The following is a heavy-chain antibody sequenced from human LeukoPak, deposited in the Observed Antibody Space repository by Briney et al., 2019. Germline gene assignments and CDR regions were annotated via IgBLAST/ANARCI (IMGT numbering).Heavy chain of an antibody. D-gene: IGHD6-13*01. CDR1: GGSISSYY. CDR2: IYYSGST. J-gene: IGHJ1*01. CDR3: ARGYSSSREYFQH. V-gene: IGHV4-59*01. Sequence: SETLSLTCTVSGGSISSYYWSWIRQPPGKGLEWIGYIYYSGSTNYNPSLKSRVTISVDTSKNQFSLKLSSVTAADTAVYYRARGYSSSREYFQHWGQGTLVTVSS.